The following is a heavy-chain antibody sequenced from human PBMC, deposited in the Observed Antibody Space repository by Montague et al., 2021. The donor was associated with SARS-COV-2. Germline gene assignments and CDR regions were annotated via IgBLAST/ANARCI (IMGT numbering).Heavy chain of an antibody. CDR2: FYYAGGT. V-gene: IGHV4-39*01. CDR3: ARHSGSSFDS. J-gene: IGHJ4*02. CDR1: GGSVSSISSH. D-gene: IGHD2/OR15-2a*01. Sequence: SETLSLTCTVSGGSVSSISSHWGWIRQPPGKGLEYIGSFYYAGGTQYNPSLKSRVTISVDTSNDQFSLTMNSVTAADTDVYFCARHSGSSFDSWGQGTLVTVSS.